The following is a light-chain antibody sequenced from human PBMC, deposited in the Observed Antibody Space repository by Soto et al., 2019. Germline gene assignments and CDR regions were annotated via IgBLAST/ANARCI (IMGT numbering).Light chain of an antibody. V-gene: IGKV1D-12*01. CDR1: ENIDNY. J-gene: IGKJ4*01. Sequence: DIQMTQSPSSVSASVGDRVTFTCRASENIDNYLAWYQQKPGKAPKLLIYLASTLQSGVTSRFRGSGYGRDFSLTVSSLQPEDFATYIGQQGYDLPITFGGGNKVEI. CDR2: LAS. CDR3: QQGYDLPIT.